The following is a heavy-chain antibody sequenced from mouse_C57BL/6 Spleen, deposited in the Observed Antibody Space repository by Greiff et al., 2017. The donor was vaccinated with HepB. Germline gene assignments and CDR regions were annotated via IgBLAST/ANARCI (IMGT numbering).Heavy chain of an antibody. D-gene: IGHD1-1*01. Sequence: QVHVKQSGAELVKPGASVKISCKASGYAFSSYWMNWVKQRPGKGLEWIGQIYPGDGDTNYNGKFKGKATLTADKSSSTAYMQLSSLTSEDSAVYFCARFYGSSYAWFAYWGQGTLVTVSA. J-gene: IGHJ3*01. CDR2: IYPGDGDT. CDR3: ARFYGSSYAWFAY. V-gene: IGHV1-80*01. CDR1: GYAFSSYW.